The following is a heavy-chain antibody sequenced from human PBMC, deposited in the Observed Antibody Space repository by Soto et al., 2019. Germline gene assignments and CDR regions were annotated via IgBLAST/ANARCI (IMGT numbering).Heavy chain of an antibody. J-gene: IGHJ6*02. CDR1: GYPFTSYG. D-gene: IGHD3-22*01. CDR2: ISAYNGNT. Sequence: XSVKVSCKASGYPFTSYGIIWVRQAPGQGLEWMGWISAYNGNTNYAQKLQGRVTMTTDTSTSTAYMELRSLRSDDTAVYYCARDGDSSDYYYHGMDVWGQGTTVTVSS. V-gene: IGHV1-18*01. CDR3: ARDGDSSDYYYHGMDV.